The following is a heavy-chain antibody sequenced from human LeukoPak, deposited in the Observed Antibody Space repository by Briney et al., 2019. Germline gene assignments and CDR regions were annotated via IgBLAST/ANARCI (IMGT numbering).Heavy chain of an antibody. Sequence: GASVKVSCKASGGTFSSYAISWVRQAPGQGLEWMGGIIPIFGTANYAQKFQGRVTITADESTSTAYMELRSLRSDDTAVYYCARINPLRYFDWSKRETPNWFDPWGQGTLVTVSS. CDR3: ARINPLRYFDWSKRETPNWFDP. D-gene: IGHD3-9*01. V-gene: IGHV1-69*13. CDR2: IIPIFGTA. CDR1: GGTFSSYA. J-gene: IGHJ5*02.